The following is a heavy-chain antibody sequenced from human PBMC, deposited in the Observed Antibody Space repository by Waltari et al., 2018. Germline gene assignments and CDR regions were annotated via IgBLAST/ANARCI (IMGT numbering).Heavy chain of an antibody. CDR2: IIGSGGST. J-gene: IGHJ4*02. CDR3: ANSEQWLGDFDY. D-gene: IGHD6-19*01. CDR1: GFTFSSYA. V-gene: IGHV3-23*01. Sequence: EVQLLESGGGLVQPGGSLRLSCAASGFTFSSYAMSWVRQAPGKGLEWDTAIIGSGGSTYYAYSVKGRFTISRDNSKNTLYLQMNSLGAEDTAVYYCANSEQWLGDFDYWGQGTLVTVSS.